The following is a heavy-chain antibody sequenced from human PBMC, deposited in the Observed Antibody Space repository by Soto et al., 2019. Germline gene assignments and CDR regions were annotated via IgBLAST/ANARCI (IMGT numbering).Heavy chain of an antibody. CDR2: ISGSGSST. CDR3: AKSYCSSTSCFYGMDV. J-gene: IGHJ6*02. V-gene: IGHV3-23*01. Sequence: EVQLLESGGGLVQPGGSLRLSCAASGFTFSSYAMSWVRQAPGKGLEWVSGISGSGSSTYYADSVKGRFTISRDNSKNTLYLQMNSLRAGDTAVYYCAKSYCSSTSCFYGMDVWGQGTTVTVSS. D-gene: IGHD2-2*01. CDR1: GFTFSSYA.